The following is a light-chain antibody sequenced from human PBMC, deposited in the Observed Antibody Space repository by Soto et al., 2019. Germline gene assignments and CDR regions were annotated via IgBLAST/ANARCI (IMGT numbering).Light chain of an antibody. CDR3: AAWDDSLSGVV. Sequence: SALPQPPSSYGTPGQRVTISCSGSISNLGSNFGFWYQQLPGAAPKLLISRNDQRPSGVPDRFSGSKSGTSASLAISGLRSEDEADYHCAAWDDSLSGVVFGGGTQLTVL. V-gene: IGLV1-47*01. CDR2: RND. CDR1: ISNLGSNF. J-gene: IGLJ3*02.